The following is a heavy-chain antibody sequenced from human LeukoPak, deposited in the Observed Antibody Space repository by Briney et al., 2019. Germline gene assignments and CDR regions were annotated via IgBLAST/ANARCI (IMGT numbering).Heavy chain of an antibody. CDR3: AKVSAWAMVGATYFDY. Sequence: GGSLRLSCAASGFTFSSYAMNWVRQAPGKGLEWVSSISTSSANIFYADSVKGRFTISRDNSKNTVYLQMNSLRAEDTAVYYCAKVSAWAMVGATYFDYWGQGTLVTVSP. V-gene: IGHV3-23*01. D-gene: IGHD1-26*01. J-gene: IGHJ4*02. CDR1: GFTFSSYA. CDR2: ISTSSANI.